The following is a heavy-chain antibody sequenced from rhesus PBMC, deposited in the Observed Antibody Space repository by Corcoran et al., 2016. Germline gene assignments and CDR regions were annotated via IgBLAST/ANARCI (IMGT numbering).Heavy chain of an antibody. CDR3: AKHTGFSFDY. D-gene: IGHD3-3*01. J-gene: IGHJ4*01. V-gene: IGHV4-80*01. CDR1: VCSLSGNY. CDR2: INGNSGTT. Sequence: QVQLQESGPGLVKASETLTLTCAVSVCSLSGNYLSWIRQPPGQGLEWIGQINGNSGTTDYKPSLKSRVTISKDASKNQFSLKLSSVTAADTAVYYCAKHTGFSFDYWGQGVPVTVSS.